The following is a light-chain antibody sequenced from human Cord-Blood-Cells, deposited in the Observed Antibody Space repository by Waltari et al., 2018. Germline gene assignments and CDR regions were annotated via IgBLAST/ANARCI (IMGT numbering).Light chain of an antibody. CDR3: CSYAGSYTFEV. V-gene: IGLV2-11*01. Sequence: QSALTQPRSVSGSPGQSVTISCTGTSSDVGGYNYVSWYQQPPGKAPKLMIYDVSKRPSWVPDRFSGSKSGNAASLTISGLQAEDEADYYCCSYAGSYTFEVFGGGTKLTVL. J-gene: IGLJ3*02. CDR2: DVS. CDR1: SSDVGGYNY.